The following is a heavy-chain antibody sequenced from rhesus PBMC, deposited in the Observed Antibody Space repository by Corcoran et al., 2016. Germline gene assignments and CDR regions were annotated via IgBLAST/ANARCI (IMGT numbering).Heavy chain of an antibody. CDR2: ISYTGGST. CDR3: AKSPLFFGVVIQYYFDY. V-gene: IGHV3S5*01. CDR1: GFTFSSDG. Sequence: EVQLVETGGGLVQPGGSLRLSCAASGFTFSSDGMSWVRQAPGKGLEWCSGISYTGGSTYYADSVKGQFTISRDNSKTTLSLQMNSLRAEDTAVYYCAKSPLFFGVVIQYYFDYWGQGVLVTVSS. J-gene: IGHJ4*01. D-gene: IGHD3-3*01.